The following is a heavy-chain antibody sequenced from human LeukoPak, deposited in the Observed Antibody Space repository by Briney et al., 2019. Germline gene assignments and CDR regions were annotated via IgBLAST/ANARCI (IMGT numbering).Heavy chain of an antibody. V-gene: IGHV4-34*01. Sequence: SETLSLTCAVYDGSFNGYYWTWIRQPPGKGLEWIGEINQSGSTRYNPSLKSPVTISLDTPKNQFSLKLTSDTAADTAVYYCATSVKWIRGGIQYYHYMDVWGKGTTVTVSS. CDR1: DGSFNGYY. CDR3: ATSVKWIRGGIQYYHYMDV. J-gene: IGHJ6*03. CDR2: INQSGST. D-gene: IGHD2-2*01.